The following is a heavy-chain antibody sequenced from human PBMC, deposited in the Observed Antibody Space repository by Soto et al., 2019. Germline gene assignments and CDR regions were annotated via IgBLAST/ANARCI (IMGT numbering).Heavy chain of an antibody. CDR3: ARANSYGGRGYYFDY. D-gene: IGHD4-17*01. V-gene: IGHV3-33*01. CDR1: GFTFSSYG. CDR2: IWYDGSNR. Sequence: GGSLRLSCAASGFTFSSYGMHWVRQAPGKGLEWVAVIWYDGSNRYYADSVKGRFTISRDNSKNTLYLQMNSLRAEDTAVYYCARANSYGGRGYYFDYWGQGTLVTVSS. J-gene: IGHJ4*02.